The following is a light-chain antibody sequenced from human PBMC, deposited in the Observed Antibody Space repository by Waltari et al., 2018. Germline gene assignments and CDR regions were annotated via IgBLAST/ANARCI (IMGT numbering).Light chain of an antibody. J-gene: IGKJ1*01. CDR3: QKYDSLPAT. V-gene: IGKV3-20*01. CDR1: RSGIKY. CDR2: HAS. Sequence: VLTQSPGTLSFSPGERATLSCRASRSGIKYLAWYQQTPGRAPRLLIYHASTRATGIPDRFSGSGSGTDFSLTISRLEPDDFAVYYCQKYDSLPATFGQGTRVEIK.